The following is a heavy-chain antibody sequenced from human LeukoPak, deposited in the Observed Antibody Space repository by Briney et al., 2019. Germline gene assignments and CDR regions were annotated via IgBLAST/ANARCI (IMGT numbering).Heavy chain of an antibody. CDR2: IYYTGST. Sequence: SETPSLTCTVSGGSINSYYWSWIRQPPGKGMEWIGYIYYTGSTNYNPSLRSRVTMSVDTSKNQFSLKLSSVTAADTAVYYCARFSGGSWFDYWGQGTLVTVSS. D-gene: IGHD6-13*01. J-gene: IGHJ4*02. CDR1: GGSINSYY. V-gene: IGHV4-59*01. CDR3: ARFSGGSWFDY.